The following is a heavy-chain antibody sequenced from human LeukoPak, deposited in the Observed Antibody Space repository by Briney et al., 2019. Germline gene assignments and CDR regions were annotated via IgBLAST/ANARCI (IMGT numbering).Heavy chain of an antibody. CDR2: IYSGGST. V-gene: IGHV3-53*01. CDR3: ARDSRGYNYLYFVY. J-gene: IGHJ4*02. Sequence: GGSLRLSCAASGFTVSNNYMSWVRQAPGKGLEWVSVIYSGGSTYYADSVKGRFTISRDNSKDTLYLQMNSLRAGDTAVYYCARDSRGYNYLYFVYWGQGTLVTVSS. CDR1: GFTVSNNY. D-gene: IGHD5-18*01.